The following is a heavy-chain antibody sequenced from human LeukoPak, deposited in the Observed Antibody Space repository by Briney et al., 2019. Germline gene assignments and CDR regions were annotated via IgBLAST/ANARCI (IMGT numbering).Heavy chain of an antibody. J-gene: IGHJ3*02. CDR2: ISNDGSST. CDR1: GLTFSSYW. V-gene: IGHV3-74*03. D-gene: IGHD3-10*01. CDR3: AKDHYVSGRYDAFDI. Sequence: GGSLRLSCAASGLTFSSYWMHWVRQAPGKGLVWVSRISNDGSSTKYADSVKGRFTVSRDNAKNTLYLQMNSLRAEDTAVYYCAKDHYVSGRYDAFDIWGQGTMVTVSS.